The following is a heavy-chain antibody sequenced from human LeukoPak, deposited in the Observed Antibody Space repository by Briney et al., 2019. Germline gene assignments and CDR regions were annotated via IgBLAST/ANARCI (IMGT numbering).Heavy chain of an antibody. V-gene: IGHV4-34*01. Sequence: SETLSLTCAVYGGSFSGYYWSLIRQPPGKGLEWIGEINHSGSTNYNPSLKSRVTISVDTSKNQFSLKLSSVTAADTAVYYCARWGYYYYGMDVWGQGTTVTVSS. CDR3: ARWGYYYYGMDV. CDR2: INHSGST. D-gene: IGHD7-27*01. CDR1: GGSFSGYY. J-gene: IGHJ6*02.